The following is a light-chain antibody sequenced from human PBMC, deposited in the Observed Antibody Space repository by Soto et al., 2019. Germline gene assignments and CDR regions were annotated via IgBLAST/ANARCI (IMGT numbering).Light chain of an antibody. Sequence: DIQMSQSPSSLSASIGDRVTIACRASQGISSRLGWYQQEPGKAPKLLIYATSSLQSGVPSRFSGNGSGTDFTLTINGLQPEDFATYYCQQTNSFPLSFGGGTKVDIK. V-gene: IGKV1D-12*01. J-gene: IGKJ4*01. CDR1: QGISSR. CDR3: QQTNSFPLS. CDR2: ATS.